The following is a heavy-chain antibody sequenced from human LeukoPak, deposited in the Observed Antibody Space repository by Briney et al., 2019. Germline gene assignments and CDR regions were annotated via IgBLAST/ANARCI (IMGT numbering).Heavy chain of an antibody. D-gene: IGHD5-18*01. CDR3: ARLAVVYAFDI. CDR1: GGSISSHY. J-gene: IGHJ3*02. CDR2: IYTSGST. Sequence: TSETLSLTCTVSGGSISSHYWSWIRQPPGKGLEWIGYIYTSGSTNYNPSLKSRVTISVDTSKNQFSLKLSSVTAADTAVYYCARLAVVYAFDIWGQGTMVTVSS. V-gene: IGHV4-4*09.